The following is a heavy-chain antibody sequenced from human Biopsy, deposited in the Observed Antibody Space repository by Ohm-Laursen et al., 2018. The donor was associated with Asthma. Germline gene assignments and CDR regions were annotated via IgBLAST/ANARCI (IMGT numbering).Heavy chain of an antibody. CDR2: ISYTGSA. CDR1: GGSMSSSRYY. Sequence: SDTLSLTCTVSGGSMSSSRYYWGWIRQPPGKGLEWMGSISYTGSAYHNPPYKSRVTISVDTSKNHFSLRLSSVTAADTAVYYCARHWDWGSFFDYWGQGTPVTVSS. V-gene: IGHV4-39*01. D-gene: IGHD7-27*01. CDR3: ARHWDWGSFFDY. J-gene: IGHJ4*02.